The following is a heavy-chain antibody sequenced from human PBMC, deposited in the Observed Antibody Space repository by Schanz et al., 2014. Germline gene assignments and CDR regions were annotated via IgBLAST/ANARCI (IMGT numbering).Heavy chain of an antibody. D-gene: IGHD1-26*01. Sequence: QVQLVESGGGVVQPGRSLRLSCTASGFSFGIHAMHWVRQAPGKGLEWVAIISHHGNDKYYVDSVKGRFTISRDNSKNTLYLQMNSLRPEDNAFYYYTREQWEWGRSNCFDYWGQGTLVAVSS. J-gene: IGHJ4*02. CDR2: ISHHGNDK. V-gene: IGHV3-30*04. CDR1: GFSFGIHA. CDR3: TREQWEWGRSNCFDY.